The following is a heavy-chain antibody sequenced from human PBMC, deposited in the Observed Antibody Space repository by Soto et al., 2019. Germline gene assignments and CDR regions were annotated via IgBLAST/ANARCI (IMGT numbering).Heavy chain of an antibody. D-gene: IGHD2-2*01. J-gene: IGHJ4*02. Sequence: SETLSLTCTVSGGSISSGGYYWSWIRQHPGKSLEWIGYIYYSGSTYYNPSLKSRVTISVGTSRNQFSLKLSSVTAADTAVYYCARVNSVVVPAANATHVDGWGQGTLVTVSS. CDR1: GGSISSGGYY. CDR3: ARVNSVVVPAANATHVDG. CDR2: IYYSGST. V-gene: IGHV4-31*03.